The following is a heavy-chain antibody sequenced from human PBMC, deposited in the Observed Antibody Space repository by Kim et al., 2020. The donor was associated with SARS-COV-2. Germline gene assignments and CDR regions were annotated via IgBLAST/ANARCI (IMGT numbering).Heavy chain of an antibody. J-gene: IGHJ3*01. V-gene: IGHV6-1*01. Sequence: AYTITVKSRITINPDTSKNQFSRQLNAVIPEDTAVYYCARDTPGQKGFDVWGQGTVVTVSS. CDR3: ARDTPGQKGFDV.